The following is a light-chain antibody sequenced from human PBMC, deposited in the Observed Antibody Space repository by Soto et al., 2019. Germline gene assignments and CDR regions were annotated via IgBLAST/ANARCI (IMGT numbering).Light chain of an antibody. CDR1: SSDVGSYNL. J-gene: IGLJ2*01. CDR2: EVS. CDR3: CSYATPRL. V-gene: IGLV2-23*02. Sequence: QAVLTQPASVSGSPGQSITISCTGTSSDVGSYNLVSWYQQHPGKAPKLIIYEVSKRPSGVSHRFSGSKSGNTASLTISGLQAEDEADYYCCSYATPRLFGGGTKLTVL.